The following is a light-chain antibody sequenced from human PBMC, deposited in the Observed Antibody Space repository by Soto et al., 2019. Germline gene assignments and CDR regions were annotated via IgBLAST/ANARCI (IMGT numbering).Light chain of an antibody. CDR3: AAWDDSLNGRGV. Sequence: QSVLTQPPSASGTPGQRVTISCSGSYSNIGSNTVNWYQQFPGAAPKLLISTNNQRPSGVPDRLSGSKSGTSASLTITGLQSDDEAVYYCAAWDDSLNGRGVFGGGTKVTVL. J-gene: IGLJ3*02. CDR1: YSNIGSNT. CDR2: TNN. V-gene: IGLV1-44*01.